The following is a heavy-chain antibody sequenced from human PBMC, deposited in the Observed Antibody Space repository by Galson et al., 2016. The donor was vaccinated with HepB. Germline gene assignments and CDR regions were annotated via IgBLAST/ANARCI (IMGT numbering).Heavy chain of an antibody. J-gene: IGHJ4*02. V-gene: IGHV3-48*04. CDR2: ISFRSETI. Sequence: SLRLSCAASGFTFSGYDMVWVRQAPGKGLEWVSYISFRSETIYYAGSVKGRFTISRDNAKNALFLQMSSLRAEDTAVYYCARERWNSYWGQGTLVTVSS. D-gene: IGHD1-7*01. CDR3: ARERWNSY. CDR1: GFTFSGYD.